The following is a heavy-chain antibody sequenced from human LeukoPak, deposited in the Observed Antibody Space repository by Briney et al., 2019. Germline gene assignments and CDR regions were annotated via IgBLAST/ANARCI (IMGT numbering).Heavy chain of an antibody. V-gene: IGHV4-4*07. CDR1: GGSISSYY. J-gene: IGHJ4*02. CDR2: IFTSGTT. CDR3: AQGTPGSGNWY. D-gene: IGHD1-1*01. Sequence: SETLSLTCTVSGGSISSYYLNWIRQPAGKGLGWIGRIFTSGTTNYNPSLKSRVTMTVDTSKNQFSLRLSSVTAADTAVYYCAQGTPGSGNWYWGQGTLVTVSS.